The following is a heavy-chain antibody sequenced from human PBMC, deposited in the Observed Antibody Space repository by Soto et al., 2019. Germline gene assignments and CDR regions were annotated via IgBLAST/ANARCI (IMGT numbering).Heavy chain of an antibody. CDR3: AGDRRVLVVVASFNF. D-gene: IGHD2-21*01. Sequence: GGSLRLSCAASGFTFSGYAMHWVRQAPGKGLEGVPVISYDGSNKYYADSVKGRFTISRDNSKNTLYLQMNTLRAEDTAVYYCAGDRRVLVVVASFNFWGQGTQVIVSS. CDR2: ISYDGSNK. J-gene: IGHJ4*02. CDR1: GFTFSGYA. V-gene: IGHV3-30-3*01.